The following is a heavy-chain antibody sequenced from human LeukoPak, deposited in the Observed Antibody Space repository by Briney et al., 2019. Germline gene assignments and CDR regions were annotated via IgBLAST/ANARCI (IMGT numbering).Heavy chain of an antibody. Sequence: PGGSLRLSCAASGFTFSNYGMHWVRQAPGKGLEWVAVIWYDGSNKYYADSVKGRFTISRDKSKNTLYLQMNSLRAEDTAVYYCAGTYYDSLNWFDPWGQGTLVTVSS. V-gene: IGHV3-33*08. CDR3: AGTYYDSLNWFDP. CDR2: IWYDGSNK. J-gene: IGHJ5*02. D-gene: IGHD3-3*01. CDR1: GFTFSNYG.